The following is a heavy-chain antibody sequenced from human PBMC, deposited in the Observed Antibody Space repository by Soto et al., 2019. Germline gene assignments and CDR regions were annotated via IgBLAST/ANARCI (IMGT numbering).Heavy chain of an antibody. CDR3: ARDLAELGDAFDI. CDR2: IYYSGST. J-gene: IGHJ3*02. Sequence: QVQLQESGPGLVKPSQTLSLTCTVSGGSISSGGYYWSWIRQHPGKGLEWIGYIYYSGSTYYNPALKSRVTISVDTSKNQFSLKLSSVTAADTAVYYCARDLAELGDAFDIWGQGTMVTVAS. V-gene: IGHV4-31*03. D-gene: IGHD1-26*01. CDR1: GGSISSGGYY.